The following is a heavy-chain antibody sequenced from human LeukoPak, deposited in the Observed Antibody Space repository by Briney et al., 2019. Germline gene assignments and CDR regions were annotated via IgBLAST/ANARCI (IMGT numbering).Heavy chain of an antibody. D-gene: IGHD3-22*01. CDR2: ISGSGGST. J-gene: IGHJ3*02. Sequence: GGSLRLSCAASGFTFSNYGMSWVRQAPGKGLEWVSGISGSGGSTYYADSMKGRFTISRDNSKNTLSLQMSSLRAEDTAVYYCAKDIVYDRSGYRVYDAFDIWGQGTMVTVSS. CDR1: GFTFSNYG. V-gene: IGHV3-23*01. CDR3: AKDIVYDRSGYRVYDAFDI.